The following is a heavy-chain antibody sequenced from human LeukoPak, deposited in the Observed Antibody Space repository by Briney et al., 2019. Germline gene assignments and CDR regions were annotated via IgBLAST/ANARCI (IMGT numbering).Heavy chain of an antibody. V-gene: IGHV4-59*01. D-gene: IGHD5-12*01. J-gene: IGHJ4*02. Sequence: PSETLSLTCSVSDDSLSSYYWNWFRQPPGKGLEWVGLVSYSGHTKYNPSLKSRLTISEEKSKTQCSLTLNSVTAADAAVYYCARVGGWLTPDWGQGTLVTVSS. CDR2: VSYSGHT. CDR3: ARVGGWLTPD. CDR1: DDSLSSYY.